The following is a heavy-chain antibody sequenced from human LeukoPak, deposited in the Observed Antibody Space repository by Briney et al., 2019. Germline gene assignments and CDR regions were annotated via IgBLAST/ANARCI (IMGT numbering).Heavy chain of an antibody. CDR2: ISGSGGRT. V-gene: IGHV3-23*01. CDR3: AKVDYGDSSDY. D-gene: IGHD4-17*01. Sequence: GGSLRLSCAASGFTFSGYAMSWGREAPGKGLEWVSAISGSGGRTYYADSVKGRFTISRDNSTHPRYLQLNRLRPEHTAVYYCAKVDYGDSSDYWGQGTLVTLPS. CDR1: GFTFSGYA. J-gene: IGHJ4*02.